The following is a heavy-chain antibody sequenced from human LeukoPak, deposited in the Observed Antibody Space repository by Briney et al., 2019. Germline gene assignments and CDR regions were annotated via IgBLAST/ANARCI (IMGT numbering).Heavy chain of an antibody. CDR3: AKDMGKQWLVPGQVTPGYYYYGMDV. V-gene: IGHV3-9*01. CDR1: GFIFDDYA. Sequence: PGGSLRLSCAASGFIFDDYAMHWVRQAPGKGLEGVAGISWNSGSIAYADSVKGRFTISRDNAKNSLYLQMNSLRAEDTALYYCAKDMGKQWLVPGQVTPGYYYYGMDVWGQGTTVTVSS. J-gene: IGHJ6*02. CDR2: ISWNSGSI. D-gene: IGHD6-19*01.